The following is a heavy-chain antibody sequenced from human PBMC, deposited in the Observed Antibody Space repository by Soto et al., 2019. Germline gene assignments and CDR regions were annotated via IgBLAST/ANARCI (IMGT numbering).Heavy chain of an antibody. CDR3: ARGSVEVTVIPPAMDFQ. V-gene: IGHV3-11*05. Sequence: PGGSLRLSCAASGFTFSDYYMSWIRQSPGEGLEWIAYIGGSGYTKYADSVKGRFTISRDNAKNSLYLQMNSLRVEDTAIYYCARGSVEVTVIPPAMDFQ. CDR2: IGGSGYT. CDR1: GFTFSDYY. J-gene: IGHJ1*01. D-gene: IGHD2-21*02.